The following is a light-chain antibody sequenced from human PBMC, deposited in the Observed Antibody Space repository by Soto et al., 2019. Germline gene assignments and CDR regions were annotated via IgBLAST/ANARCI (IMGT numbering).Light chain of an antibody. J-gene: IGKJ4*01. Sequence: LVRAQSPATLSVSPGSLSTSAGSSIQRVSSSYLAWYQQKPGQAPRLLIYDASTRDTGIPARFSGSGSGTEFTLTISSLQSKDFAVYYCQQYNNWHPLTFGGGTKVDIK. CDR2: DAS. CDR3: QQYNNWHPLT. CDR1: QRVSSSY. V-gene: IGKV3D-15*01.